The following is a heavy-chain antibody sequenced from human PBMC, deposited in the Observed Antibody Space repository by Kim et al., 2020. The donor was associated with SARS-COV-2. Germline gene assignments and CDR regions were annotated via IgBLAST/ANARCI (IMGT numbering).Heavy chain of an antibody. CDR3: TTDPTGQWLAHDY. V-gene: IGHV3-15*01. J-gene: IGHJ4*02. D-gene: IGHD6-19*01. Sequence: AAPVKGRFTISREDSKNTLYLQMNSLKTEDTAVYYCTTDPTGQWLAHDYWGQGTLVTVSS.